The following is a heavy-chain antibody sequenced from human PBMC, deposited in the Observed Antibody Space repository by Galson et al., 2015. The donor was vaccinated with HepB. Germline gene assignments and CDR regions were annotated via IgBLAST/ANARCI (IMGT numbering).Heavy chain of an antibody. J-gene: IGHJ6*02. Sequence: YAQKLQGRVTMTRDTSTSTVYMELSSLRSEDTAVYYCARQRGGYGPYYYYYYGMDVWGQGTTVTVSS. V-gene: IGHV1-46*04. CDR3: ARQRGGYGPYYYYYYGMDV. D-gene: IGHD5-12*01.